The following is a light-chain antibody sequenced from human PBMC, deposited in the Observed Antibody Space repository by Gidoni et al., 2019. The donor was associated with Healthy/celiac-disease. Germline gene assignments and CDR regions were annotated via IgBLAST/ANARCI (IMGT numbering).Light chain of an antibody. Sequence: SDELTQPPSVSVSPGQTASITCSGDKWGDKYACWYQQKPGQSPVLVIYQDSKRPSGIPERFSGSNSGNTATLTISGTQAMDEADYYCQAWDSSTVVFGGGTKLTVL. CDR1: KWGDKY. CDR3: QAWDSSTVV. J-gene: IGLJ2*01. CDR2: QDS. V-gene: IGLV3-1*01.